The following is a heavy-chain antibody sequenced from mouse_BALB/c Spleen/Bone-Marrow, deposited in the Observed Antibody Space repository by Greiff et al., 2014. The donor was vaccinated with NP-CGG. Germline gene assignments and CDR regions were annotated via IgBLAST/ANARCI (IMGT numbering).Heavy chain of an antibody. J-gene: IGHJ3*01. Sequence: VKLQESGPGLVAPSQSLSITCTVSGFSLTNYGVHWVRQPPGKGLEWLGVIWAGGSTNYNSALMSRLSISKDNSKSQVFLQMNSLQTDGTAMYYCAREGGTGFASWGQGTLVTVSA. CDR2: IWAGGST. CDR3: AREGGTGFAS. CDR1: GFSLTNYG. D-gene: IGHD4-1*01. V-gene: IGHV2-9*02.